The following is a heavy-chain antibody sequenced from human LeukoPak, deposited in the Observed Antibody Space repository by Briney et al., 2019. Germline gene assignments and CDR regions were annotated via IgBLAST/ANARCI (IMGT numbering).Heavy chain of an antibody. V-gene: IGHV3-13*05. CDR2: IGTAGDP. CDR1: GFTFSSYD. J-gene: IGHJ4*02. D-gene: IGHD6-19*01. Sequence: GGSLRLSCAAPGFTFSSYDMHWVREVTGKGLEWGSAIGTAGDPSYPGSVKCRFTISREIAKNSLYLQMNSLRDGDTAVYYCERASRGWYYFDYWGQGTLVTVSS. CDR3: ERASRGWYYFDY.